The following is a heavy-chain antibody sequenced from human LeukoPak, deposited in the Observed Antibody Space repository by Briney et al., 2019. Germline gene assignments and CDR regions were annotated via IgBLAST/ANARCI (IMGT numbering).Heavy chain of an antibody. Sequence: ASVKVSCKASGYTFTGYYMHWVRQAPGQGLEWMGWINPNCGGTNYAQKFQGRVTMTRDTSISTAYMELSRLRSDDTAVYYCATLRYYDFWSGYYTPYYFDYWGQGTLVTVSS. V-gene: IGHV1-2*02. CDR3: ATLRYYDFWSGYYTPYYFDY. CDR2: INPNCGGT. D-gene: IGHD3-3*01. J-gene: IGHJ4*02. CDR1: GYTFTGYY.